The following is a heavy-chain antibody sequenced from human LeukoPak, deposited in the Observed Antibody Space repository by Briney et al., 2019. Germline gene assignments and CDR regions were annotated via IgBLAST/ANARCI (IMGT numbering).Heavy chain of an antibody. V-gene: IGHV1-69*01. CDR3: ARGVVVVPAATAGSNWFDP. CDR2: ISPIFGTA. D-gene: IGHD2-2*01. Sequence: SVKVSCKASGGTFSSYAISWVRQAPGQGLEWMGGISPIFGTANYAQKFQGRVTITADESTSTAYMELSSLRSEDTAVYYCARGVVVVPAATAGSNWFDPWGQVTLVTVSS. CDR1: GGTFSSYA. J-gene: IGHJ5*02.